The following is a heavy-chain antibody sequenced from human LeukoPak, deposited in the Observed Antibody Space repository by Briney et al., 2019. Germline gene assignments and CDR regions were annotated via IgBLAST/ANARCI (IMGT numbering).Heavy chain of an antibody. D-gene: IGHD2-2*01. CDR1: GYTFTTYG. Sequence: ASVKVSCKASGYTFTTYGINWVRQAPGQGLQWMGWISAYNGNTNYAQKLQGRVTMTTDTSTSTAYMELRSLRSDDTAVYYCAREGETTDQLNYWGQGTLVTVSS. CDR2: ISAYNGNT. V-gene: IGHV1-18*01. CDR3: AREGETTDQLNY. J-gene: IGHJ4*02.